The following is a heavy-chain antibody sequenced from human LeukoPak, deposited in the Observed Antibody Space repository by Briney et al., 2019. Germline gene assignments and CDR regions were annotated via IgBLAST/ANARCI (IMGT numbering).Heavy chain of an antibody. CDR1: GFTFTNYD. D-gene: IGHD3-3*01. V-gene: IGHV1-8*01. CDR2: MNPKSGSA. Sequence: ASVKVSCKASGFTFTNYDINWMRQATGQGLEWMGWMNPKSGSAGYAQKFQGRVTMTRNTSISTVYMELSSLRSEDTAIYYCARNLDLSGYYMWFDPWGQGTLVTVSS. J-gene: IGHJ5*02. CDR3: ARNLDLSGYYMWFDP.